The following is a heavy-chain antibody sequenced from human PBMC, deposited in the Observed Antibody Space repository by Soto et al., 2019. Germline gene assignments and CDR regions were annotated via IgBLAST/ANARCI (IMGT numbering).Heavy chain of an antibody. V-gene: IGHV3-30*18. CDR1: GFTFSSSG. CDR2: ISNDGSRQ. Sequence: GGSLRLSCAASGFTFSSSGMDWVRQVPGKGLEWVAVISNDGSRQYYAESVKGRFTISRDNSKKIVYLQMNSLRAEDTAVYYCAKDQASGQGSFDSWGQGTLVTVSS. CDR3: AKDQASGQGSFDS. J-gene: IGHJ4*02.